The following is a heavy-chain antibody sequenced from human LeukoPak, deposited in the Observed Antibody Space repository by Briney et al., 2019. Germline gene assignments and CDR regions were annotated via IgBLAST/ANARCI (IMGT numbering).Heavy chain of an antibody. D-gene: IGHD3-22*01. J-gene: IGHJ4*02. CDR2: ISYDGSNK. CDR3: ARESYDSSGYHY. CDR1: GFTFSSYA. V-gene: IGHV3-30-3*01. Sequence: GGSLRLSCAASGFTFSSYAMHWVRQAPGKGLEWVAVISYDGSNKYYADPVKGRFTISRDNSKNTLYLQMNSLRAEDTAVYYCARESYDSSGYHYWGQGTLVTVSS.